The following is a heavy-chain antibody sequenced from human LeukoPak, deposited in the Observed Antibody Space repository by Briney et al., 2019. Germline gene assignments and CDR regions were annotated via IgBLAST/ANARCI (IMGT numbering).Heavy chain of an antibody. V-gene: IGHV3-23*01. Sequence: GGSLRLSCAASGFTFSSYAMSWVRQAPGKGLEWVSAISGSGGSTYYADSVKGRFTISRDNSKNTLYLQMNSLRAEDTAVYYCAKVLQRITIFGVVIPPSFDYWGQGTLVTVSS. CDR2: ISGSGGST. CDR3: AKVLQRITIFGVVIPPSFDY. CDR1: GFTFSSYA. D-gene: IGHD3-3*01. J-gene: IGHJ4*02.